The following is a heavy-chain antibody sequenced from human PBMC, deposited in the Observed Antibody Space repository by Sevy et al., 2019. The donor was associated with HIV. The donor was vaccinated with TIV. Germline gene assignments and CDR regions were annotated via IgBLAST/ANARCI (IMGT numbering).Heavy chain of an antibody. D-gene: IGHD6-19*01. CDR3: ATGWQQWPSDY. CDR1: GFTFSNYA. CDR2: ISGAGGTA. Sequence: GGSLRLSCAASGFTFSNYAMTWVRQAPGKGLECVSTISGAGGTAYYADSVKGRFTISRDNSKRTLYLEMNNLAADDTAVYYCATGWQQWPSDYWGQGTLVTVSS. V-gene: IGHV3-23*01. J-gene: IGHJ4*02.